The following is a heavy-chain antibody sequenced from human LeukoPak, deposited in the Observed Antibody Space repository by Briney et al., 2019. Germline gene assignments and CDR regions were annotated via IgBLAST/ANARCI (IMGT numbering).Heavy chain of an antibody. V-gene: IGHV1-69*05. CDR3: ARDRIAAAGDFDY. Sequence: ASVKVSCKASGYTFTGYYMHWVRQAPGQGLKWMGRIIPIFGTANYAQKFQGRVTITTDESTSTAYMELSSLRSEDTAVYYCARDRIAAAGDFDYWGQGTLVTVSS. J-gene: IGHJ4*02. CDR1: GYTFTGYY. CDR2: IIPIFGTA. D-gene: IGHD6-13*01.